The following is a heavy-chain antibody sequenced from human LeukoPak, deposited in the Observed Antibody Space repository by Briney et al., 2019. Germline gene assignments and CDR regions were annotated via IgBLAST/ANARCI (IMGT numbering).Heavy chain of an antibody. Sequence: ASVKVSCKASGYTFSSYYMHWVRQAPGQGLEWMGIINPSGGSTSYPQKFQGRVTMTRDTSTSTVYMELSSLRSEDTAVYYCARGYYGSGSRNWFDPWGQGTLVTVSS. CDR3: ARGYYGSGSRNWFDP. D-gene: IGHD3-10*01. CDR1: GYTFSSYY. V-gene: IGHV1-46*01. J-gene: IGHJ5*02. CDR2: INPSGGST.